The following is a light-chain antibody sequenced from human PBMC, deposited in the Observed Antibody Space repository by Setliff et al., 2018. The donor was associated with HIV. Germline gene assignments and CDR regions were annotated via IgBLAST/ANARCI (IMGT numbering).Light chain of an antibody. Sequence: ALTQPRSVSGSPGQSVTISCTGTSSDVGGYNYVSWYQQHPGKAPKLIIYDVGKRPSGVSNRFSGSKSGNTASLTISGLQAEDEADYYCSSYTSSNTFYVFATGTKVTVL. J-gene: IGLJ1*01. V-gene: IGLV2-11*01. CDR1: SSDVGGYNY. CDR2: DVG. CDR3: SSYTSSNTFYV.